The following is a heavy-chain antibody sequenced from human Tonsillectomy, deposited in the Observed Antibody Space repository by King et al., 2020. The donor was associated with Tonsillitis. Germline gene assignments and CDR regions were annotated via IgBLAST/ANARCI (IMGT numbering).Heavy chain of an antibody. Sequence: AQLVQSGAEVKKPGASVKVSCKASGYTFTGYYMHWVRQAPGQGLEWMGWINPNSGGTNYAQKFQGRVTMTRDTSISTAYMELSSLRSDDTAVYYCARGGSSSSLNYYYGMDVWGQGTTVTVSS. CDR3: ARGGSSSSLNYYYGMDV. V-gene: IGHV1-2*02. CDR2: INPNSGGT. D-gene: IGHD6-13*01. J-gene: IGHJ6*02. CDR1: GYTFTGYY.